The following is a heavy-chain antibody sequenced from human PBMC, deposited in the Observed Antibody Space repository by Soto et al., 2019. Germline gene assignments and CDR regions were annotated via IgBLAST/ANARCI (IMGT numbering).Heavy chain of an antibody. J-gene: IGHJ4*02. V-gene: IGHV1-69*01. CDR3: ARGWGYYDILTGYYPGYFDY. CDR2: IIPIFGTA. CDR1: GGTFSSYA. Sequence: QVQLVQSGAEVKKPGSPVKVSCKASGGTFSSYAISWVRQAPGQGLEWMGGIIPIFGTANYAQKFQGRVTITADESTSTAYMELSSLRSEDTAVYYCARGWGYYDILTGYYPGYFDYWGQGTLVTVSS. D-gene: IGHD3-9*01.